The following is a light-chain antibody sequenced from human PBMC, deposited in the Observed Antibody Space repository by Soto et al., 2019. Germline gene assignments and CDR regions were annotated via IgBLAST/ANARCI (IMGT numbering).Light chain of an antibody. CDR1: SNDIGGYNY. J-gene: IGLJ2*01. CDR3: SSYTSSSTPL. Sequence: QSALTQPASVSGSPGQWITFSCTGTSNDIGGYNYVSWYQQYPGKAPKLMIFDVSNRPSGVSYRFSGSKSGNTASLTISGLQAEDAADYYCSSYTSSSTPLFGGGTKLTVL. CDR2: DVS. V-gene: IGLV2-14*01.